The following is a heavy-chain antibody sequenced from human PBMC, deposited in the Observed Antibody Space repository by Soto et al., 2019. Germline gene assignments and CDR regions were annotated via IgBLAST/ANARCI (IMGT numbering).Heavy chain of an antibody. Sequence: PSETLSLTCAVSGGSISSGGYSWSWIRQPPGKGLEWIGYTYHSGSTYYNPSLKSRVTISVDRSKNQFSLKLSSVTAADTAVYYCARAVRVPAVPRGHWFDPWGQGTLVTVSS. CDR2: TYHSGST. CDR3: ARAVRVPAVPRGHWFDP. CDR1: GGSISSGGYS. V-gene: IGHV4-30-2*01. J-gene: IGHJ5*02. D-gene: IGHD2-2*01.